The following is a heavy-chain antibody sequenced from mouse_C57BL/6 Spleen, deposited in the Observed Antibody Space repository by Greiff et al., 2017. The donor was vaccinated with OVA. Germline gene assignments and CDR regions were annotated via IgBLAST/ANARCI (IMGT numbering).Heavy chain of an antibody. J-gene: IGHJ2*01. Sequence: VQLQQPGAELVMPGASVKLSCKASGYTFTSYWMHWVKQRPGQGLEWIGEIDPSDSYTNYNQKFKGKSTLTVDKSSSTAYMQLSSLTSEDSAVYYCARSALYVDYWGQGTTLTVSS. CDR3: ARSALYVDY. V-gene: IGHV1-69*01. CDR1: GYTFTSYW. D-gene: IGHD2-3*01. CDR2: IDPSDSYT.